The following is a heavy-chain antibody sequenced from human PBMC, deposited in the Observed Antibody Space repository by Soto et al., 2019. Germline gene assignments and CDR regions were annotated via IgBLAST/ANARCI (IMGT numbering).Heavy chain of an antibody. J-gene: IGHJ3*01. CDR2: IXYXGXX. Sequence: SEPLCLTWTVSGGSIEDHCWAWIRQSTGKGLEWIGNIXYXGXXXYXXSLQSRVTITRDVSKNQFSLSLTSVTASDTAVYYCARAPSSNLVCDKWGQGTMVTVSS. V-gene: IGHV4-59*11. D-gene: IGHD4-4*01. CDR1: GGSIEDHC. CDR3: ARAPSSNLVCDK.